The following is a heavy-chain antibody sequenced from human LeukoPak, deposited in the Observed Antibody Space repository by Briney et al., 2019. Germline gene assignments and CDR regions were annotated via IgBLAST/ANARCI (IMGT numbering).Heavy chain of an antibody. CDR1: GGSLSGYY. Sequence: SETLSLTCAVYGGSLSGYYWSWIRQPPGKGLEWIGEINHSGSTNYNPSLKSRVTISVDTSKNQFSLKLNSVTAADTAVYYCARESWRGYFDPWGQGTLVTVSS. V-gene: IGHV4-34*01. CDR2: INHSGST. D-gene: IGHD3-10*01. J-gene: IGHJ4*02. CDR3: ARESWRGYFDP.